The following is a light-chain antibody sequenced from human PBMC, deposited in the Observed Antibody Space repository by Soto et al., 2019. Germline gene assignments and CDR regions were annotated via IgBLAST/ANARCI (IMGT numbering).Light chain of an antibody. CDR3: QQYGSSPWT. Sequence: EIVLTQSPGTLYLDPGERATLSCRASQRVSSSSLAWYQQKPGQAPRLLIYDASSRATCIPDRFSGSGSGTDFTLTISRLEPEDFAVYYCQQYGSSPWTFGQGTKVEIK. J-gene: IGKJ1*01. CDR2: DAS. CDR1: QRVSSSS. V-gene: IGKV3-20*01.